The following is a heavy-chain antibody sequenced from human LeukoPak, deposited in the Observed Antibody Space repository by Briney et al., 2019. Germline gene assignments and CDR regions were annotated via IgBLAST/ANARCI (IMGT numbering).Heavy chain of an antibody. CDR1: GFTFSSYS. Sequence: GGSLRLSCAASGFTFSSYSMNWVRQAPGKGLEWVSSISSSSSYIYYADSVKGRFTISRDNAKNSLYLQMNSLRAEDTAVYYCAREGVLWFGEAQAIDYWGQGTLVTVSS. CDR3: AREGVLWFGEAQAIDY. J-gene: IGHJ4*02. D-gene: IGHD3-10*01. CDR2: ISSSSSYI. V-gene: IGHV3-21*01.